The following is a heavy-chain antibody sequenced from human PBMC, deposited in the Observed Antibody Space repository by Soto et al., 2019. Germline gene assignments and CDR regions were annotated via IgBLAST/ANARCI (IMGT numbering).Heavy chain of an antibody. CDR3: AKDLAKIRGIEEQQLDY. CDR1: GFTFSSYG. V-gene: IGHV3-30*18. J-gene: IGHJ4*02. CDR2: ISYDGSNK. D-gene: IGHD6-13*01. Sequence: PGGSLRLSCAASGFTFSSYGMHWVRQAPGKGLEWVAVISYDGSNKYYADSVKGRFTISRDNSKNTLYLQMNSLRAEDTAVYYCAKDLAKIRGIEEQQLDYWGQGTLVTVSS.